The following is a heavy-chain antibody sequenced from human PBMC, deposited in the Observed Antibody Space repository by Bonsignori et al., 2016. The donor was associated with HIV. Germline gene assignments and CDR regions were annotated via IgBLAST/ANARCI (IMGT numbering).Heavy chain of an antibody. D-gene: IGHD1-26*01. Sequence: WVRQAPGQGLEWMGGIIPILGTANYAQKFQGRVTITADESTSTAYMDLSSLRFEDTAMYYCARDGVDSGAYRATDYYYYMDVWGKGTTVTVSS. J-gene: IGHJ6*03. CDR3: ARDGVDSGAYRATDYYYYMDV. V-gene: IGHV1-69*01. CDR2: IIPILGTA.